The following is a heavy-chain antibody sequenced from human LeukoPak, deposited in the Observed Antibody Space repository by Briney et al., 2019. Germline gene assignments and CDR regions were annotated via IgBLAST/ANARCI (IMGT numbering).Heavy chain of an antibody. CDR1: GYTFTSYG. CDR3: ARGPSSYYDSSGYQCLFY. J-gene: IGHJ4*02. Sequence: ASVKVSCKASGYTFTSYGISWVRQAPGQGLEWMGWISAYNGNTNYAQKLQGRVTMTTDTSTSTAYMELRSLRSDDTAVYYCARGPSSYYDSSGYQCLFYWGQGTLVTVSS. V-gene: IGHV1-18*01. D-gene: IGHD3-22*01. CDR2: ISAYNGNT.